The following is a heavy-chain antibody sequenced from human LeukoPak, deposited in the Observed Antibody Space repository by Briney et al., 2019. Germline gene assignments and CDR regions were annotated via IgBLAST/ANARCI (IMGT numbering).Heavy chain of an antibody. V-gene: IGHV4-4*07. CDR1: GGSISSYY. CDR3: ARGGYCSGGSCYPEAFDI. CDR2: IYTSGST. D-gene: IGHD2-15*01. J-gene: IGHJ3*02. Sequence: SETLSLTCTVPGGSISSYYWSWIRQPAGKGLEWIGRIYTSGSTNYNPSLKSRVTISRDTSKNQFSLKLSSVTAADTAVYYCARGGYCSGGSCYPEAFDIWGKGTMVTVSS.